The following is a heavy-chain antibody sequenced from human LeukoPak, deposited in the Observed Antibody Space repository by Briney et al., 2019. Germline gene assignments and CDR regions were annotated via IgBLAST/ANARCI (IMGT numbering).Heavy chain of an antibody. CDR3: AREGGGLRTVWAPHFDY. V-gene: IGHV4-30-4*01. J-gene: IGHJ4*02. CDR2: IYYSGST. D-gene: IGHD3-16*01. Sequence: SETLSLTCAVSGGSISSGDYYWSWIRQPPGKGLEWIGYIYYSGSTYYNPSLKSRVTISVDTSKNQFSLKLSSVTAADTAVYYCAREGGGLRTVWAPHFDYWGQGTLVTVSS. CDR1: GGSISSGDYY.